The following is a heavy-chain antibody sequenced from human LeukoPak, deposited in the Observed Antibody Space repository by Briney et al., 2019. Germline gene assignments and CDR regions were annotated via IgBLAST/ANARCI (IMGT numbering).Heavy chain of an antibody. CDR2: IWYDGSNE. J-gene: IGHJ4*02. CDR1: GFTFSNYD. D-gene: IGHD3-10*01. Sequence: GSLRLSCAASGFTFSNYDMHWVRQAPGKGLEWVALIWYDGSNEYYADSVKGRFTISRDNSKNTLYLQMNSLRAEDTAVYYCARDQSHYTAPGDYWGQGTLVTVSS. CDR3: ARDQSHYTAPGDY. V-gene: IGHV3-33*01.